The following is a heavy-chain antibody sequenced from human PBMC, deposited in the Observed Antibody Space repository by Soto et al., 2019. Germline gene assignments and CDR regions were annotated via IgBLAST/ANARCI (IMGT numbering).Heavy chain of an antibody. CDR3: LHPGSTVQTPPP. D-gene: IGHD3-3*02. CDR2: ISSNGDST. Sequence: GGSLRLSCSASGFTFSMFSMHWVRQAPGKGLEYVSGISSNGDSTYYADSVKGRFTISRDNSKNTLYLQMSSLKAGATAVYSFLHPGSTVQTPPPGGQEPLVTVTS. J-gene: IGHJ4*02. CDR1: GFTFSMFS. V-gene: IGHV3-64D*06.